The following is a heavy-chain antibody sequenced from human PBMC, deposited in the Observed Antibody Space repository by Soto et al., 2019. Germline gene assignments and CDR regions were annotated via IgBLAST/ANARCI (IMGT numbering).Heavy chain of an antibody. Sequence: GGSLRLSCAASGFTFRSYGMHWVRQAPGKGLDWVAVIWYDGSEKYYADSVKGRFTISRDNSKNTLFLQMNSLRAEDTAVYYCARDRTVTSKNWFDPWGQGTLVTVSS. D-gene: IGHD2-21*02. V-gene: IGHV3-33*01. CDR2: IWYDGSEK. J-gene: IGHJ5*02. CDR1: GFTFRSYG. CDR3: ARDRTVTSKNWFDP.